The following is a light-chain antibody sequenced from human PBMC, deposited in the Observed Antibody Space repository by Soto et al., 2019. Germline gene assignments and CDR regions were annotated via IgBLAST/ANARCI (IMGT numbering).Light chain of an antibody. Sequence: EIVLTQSPATLSLSPGERATLSCRASQSVSSYLAWYQQKPGQTPRLLIYDASNRATGIPARFSGSGFGTDFTLNISSLESEGFAVDYGQQRSNWLLTFRGGTKVEIK. V-gene: IGKV3-11*01. CDR3: QQRSNWLLT. J-gene: IGKJ4*01. CDR2: DAS. CDR1: QSVSSY.